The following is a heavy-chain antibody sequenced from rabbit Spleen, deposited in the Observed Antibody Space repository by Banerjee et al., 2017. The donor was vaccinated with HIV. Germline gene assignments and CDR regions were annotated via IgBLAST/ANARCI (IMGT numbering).Heavy chain of an antibody. CDR3: ARDTSSSFSSYGMDL. Sequence: QSLEESGGDLVTPGGTLTLTCTASGFSFSASYRPCWVRQAPGKGLEWIACIDTGSSGFTYFASWAKGRFTISKTSSTTVTLQMTSLTAADTASYFCARDTSSSFSSYGMDLWGPGTLVTVS. D-gene: IGHD1-1*01. CDR1: GFSFSASYR. V-gene: IGHV1S40*01. J-gene: IGHJ6*01. CDR2: IDTGSSGFT.